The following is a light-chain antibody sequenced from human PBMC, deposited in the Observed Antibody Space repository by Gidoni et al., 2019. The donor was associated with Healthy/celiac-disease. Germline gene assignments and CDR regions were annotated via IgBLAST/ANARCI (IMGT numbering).Light chain of an antibody. CDR3: QKYNSLFT. CDR2: AAS. Sequence: IQMTQSPSSLSASVGDRVTITCRASQGISNYLAWYQQKPGKVPKLLIYAASTLQSGVPSRFSGSGSGTDVTLTISSLQPEDVATYYCQKYNSLFTFGPGTKVDIK. V-gene: IGKV1-27*01. J-gene: IGKJ3*01. CDR1: QGISNY.